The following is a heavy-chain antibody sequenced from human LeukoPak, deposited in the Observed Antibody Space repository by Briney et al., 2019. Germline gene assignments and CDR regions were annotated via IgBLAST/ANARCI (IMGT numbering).Heavy chain of an antibody. V-gene: IGHV1-69*13. D-gene: IGHD3-3*01. CDR3: ARPRTYYDFWRGYPPFDY. CDR1: GGTFSNYA. CDR2: IITNYGTT. Sequence: ASVKVSCKASGGTFSNYAISWVRQAPGQGLEWMGGIITNYGTTNYAQKYQGGVTITADESTTTVYMELSSLRSEDTAVYYCARPRTYYDFWRGYPPFDYWGQGTLVTVSS. J-gene: IGHJ4*02.